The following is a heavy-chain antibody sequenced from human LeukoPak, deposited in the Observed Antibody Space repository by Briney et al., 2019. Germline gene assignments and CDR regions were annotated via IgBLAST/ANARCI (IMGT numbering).Heavy chain of an antibody. J-gene: IGHJ3*02. CDR2: MSHTGAT. D-gene: IGHD3-22*01. Sequence: SETLSLTCAVFGGSFSGYYWSWIRQSPGKGLEWIGEMSHTGATNYNPSLKSRVTVSVDTSKNQFSLKLSSVTAADTAVYYCARALPAPPYYYDSSGYAFDIWGQGTMVTVSS. CDR1: GGSFSGYY. V-gene: IGHV4-34*01. CDR3: ARALPAPPYYYDSSGYAFDI.